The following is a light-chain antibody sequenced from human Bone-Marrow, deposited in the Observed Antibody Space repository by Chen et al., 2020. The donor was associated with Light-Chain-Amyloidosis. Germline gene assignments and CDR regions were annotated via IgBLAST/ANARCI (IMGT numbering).Light chain of an antibody. Sequence: QSVLTQPPSASGTPGQRVTISCSGGRSNVGANGVNWYQQLPGAAPKLLIFDTNRRPSGVPDRFSGSRSGTSASLAISGLQADDEGDYYCAAWDDSLRTYLFGGGTKLTVL. CDR1: RSNVGANG. V-gene: IGLV1-44*01. CDR3: AAWDDSLRTYL. CDR2: DTN. J-gene: IGLJ3*02.